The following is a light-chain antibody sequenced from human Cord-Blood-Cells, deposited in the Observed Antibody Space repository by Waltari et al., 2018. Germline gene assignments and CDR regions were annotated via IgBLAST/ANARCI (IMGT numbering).Light chain of an antibody. CDR2: WAS. J-gene: IGKJ2*01. V-gene: IGKV4-1*01. CDR1: QSVLYSSHNKNY. Sequence: DIVMIQSPDSRAVSLGVRATINCKSTQSVLYSSHNKNYLAWYQQKPGQPPKLLIYWASTRESGVPDRFSGSGSGTDFTLTISSLQAEDVAVYYCQQYYSTPYTFGQGTKLEIK. CDR3: QQYYSTPYT.